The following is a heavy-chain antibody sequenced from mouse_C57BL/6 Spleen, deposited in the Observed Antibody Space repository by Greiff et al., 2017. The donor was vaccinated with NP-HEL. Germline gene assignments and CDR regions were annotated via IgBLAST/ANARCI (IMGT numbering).Heavy chain of an antibody. D-gene: IGHD4-1*01. Sequence: QVQLQQSGAELVKPGASVKISCKASGYAFTSYWMNWVKQRPGQGLEWIGQIYPGDGGTNYNGKFKGKATLTADKSSSTAYMQLSSLTSEDSAVYYCARRLGRRPGYFEVWGTGTTVTVSS. J-gene: IGHJ1*03. CDR2: IYPGDGGT. CDR3: ARRLGRRPGYFEV. CDR1: GYAFTSYW. V-gene: IGHV1-80*01.